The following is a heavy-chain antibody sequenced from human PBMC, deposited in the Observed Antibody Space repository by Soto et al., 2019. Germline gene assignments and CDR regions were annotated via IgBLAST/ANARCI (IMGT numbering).Heavy chain of an antibody. CDR1: GFTFNIYA. CDR3: AKDRYLDHDSRGYWFAN. Sequence: EVQLLESGGDLIQPGGSLRLSCAASGFTFNIYAMTWVRQAPGKGLEWVSAISRYGDFTYYADSVEGRFTISRDNSKNTLYLQMNSLRAASTAVYYCAKDRYLDHDSRGYWFANWGQGPGVTVSS. CDR2: ISRYGDFT. V-gene: IGHV3-23*01. D-gene: IGHD3-22*01. J-gene: IGHJ4*02.